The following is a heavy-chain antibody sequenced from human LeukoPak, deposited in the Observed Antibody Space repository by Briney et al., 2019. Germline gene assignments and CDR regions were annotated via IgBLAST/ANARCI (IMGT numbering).Heavy chain of an antibody. V-gene: IGHV3-21*04. CDR3: ARAPKGVDDAFDI. CDR2: ISSSSSYI. CDR1: GFTFSSYS. J-gene: IGHJ3*02. Sequence: GGSLRLSCAASGFTFSSYSMNLVRQAPGKGLEWVSSISSSSSYIYYADSVKGRFTISRDNSKNTLYLQMNSLRAEDTAVYYCARAPKGVDDAFDIWGQGTMVTVSS.